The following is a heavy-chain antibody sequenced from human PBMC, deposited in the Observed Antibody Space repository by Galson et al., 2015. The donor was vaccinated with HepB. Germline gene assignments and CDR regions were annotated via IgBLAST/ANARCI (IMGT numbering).Heavy chain of an antibody. CDR3: ARVRAQYYYYGMDV. J-gene: IGHJ6*02. CDR2: ISSSSSYI. CDR1: GFTFSSYS. V-gene: IGHV3-21*01. Sequence: SLRLSCAASGFTFSSYSMNWVRQAPGKGLEWVSSISSSSSYIYYADSVKGRFTISRDNAKNSLYLQMNSLRAEDTAVYYCARVRAQYYYYGMDVWGQGTTVTVSS.